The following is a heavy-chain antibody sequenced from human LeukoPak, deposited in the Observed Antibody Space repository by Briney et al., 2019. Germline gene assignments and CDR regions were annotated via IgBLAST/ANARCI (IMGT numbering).Heavy chain of an antibody. CDR2: INPSGGST. J-gene: IGHJ4*02. Sequence: ASVKASCKASGYTFTSYYMHWVRQAPGQGLEWMGIINPSGGSTSYAQKFQGRVTMTRDTSTSTVYMELSSLGSEDTAVYYCARVGGWYYDFWSGYYFQYWGQGTLVTVSS. D-gene: IGHD3-3*01. CDR1: GYTFTSYY. V-gene: IGHV1-46*01. CDR3: ARVGGWYYDFWSGYYFQY.